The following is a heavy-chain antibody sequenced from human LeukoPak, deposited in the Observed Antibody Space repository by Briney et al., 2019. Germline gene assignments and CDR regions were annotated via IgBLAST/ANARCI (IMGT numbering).Heavy chain of an antibody. D-gene: IGHD1-26*01. V-gene: IGHV4-61*02. Sequence: PSETLSLTCTVSGGSISSGSYYWSWIRQPAGKGLEWIGRIYTSGSTNYNPSLKSRVTISVDTSKNQFSLKLSSVTAADTAVYYCARDPGIVGAHGAFDYWGQGTLVTVSS. CDR1: GGSISSGSYY. CDR2: IYTSGST. J-gene: IGHJ4*02. CDR3: ARDPGIVGAHGAFDY.